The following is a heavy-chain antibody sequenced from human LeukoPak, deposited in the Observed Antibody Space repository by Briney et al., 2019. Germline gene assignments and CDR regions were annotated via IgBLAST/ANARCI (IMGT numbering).Heavy chain of an antibody. CDR3: AKDEYYYDSSGYSRFGTFDY. V-gene: IGHV3-9*01. D-gene: IGHD3-22*01. CDR2: ISWNSGSI. CDR1: GFTFDDYA. Sequence: PGGSLRLSCAASGFTFDDYAMHWVRQAPGKGLEWVSGISWNSGSIGYADSVKGRFTISRDNAKNSLYLQMNSLRAEDTALYYCAKDEYYYDSSGYSRFGTFDYWGQGTQVAVSS. J-gene: IGHJ4*02.